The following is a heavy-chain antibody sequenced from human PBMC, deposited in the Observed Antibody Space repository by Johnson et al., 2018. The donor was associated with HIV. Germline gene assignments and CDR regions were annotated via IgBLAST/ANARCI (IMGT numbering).Heavy chain of an antibody. V-gene: IGHV3-30-3*01. CDR1: GFTFSTYA. CDR2: ISYYGSNK. Sequence: QVHLVESGGGVVQPGRSLRLSCAASGFTFSTYAMHWVRQAPGKGLEWVAVISYYGSNKYYADSVKGRFTISRDNSKNTLYLQMNSLRAEDTAVYYCARGFAARGDAFDIWGQGTMVTVSS. J-gene: IGHJ3*02. D-gene: IGHD6-25*01. CDR3: ARGFAARGDAFDI.